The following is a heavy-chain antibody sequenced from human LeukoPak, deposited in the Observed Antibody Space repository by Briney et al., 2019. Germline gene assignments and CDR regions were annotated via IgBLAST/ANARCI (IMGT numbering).Heavy chain of an antibody. V-gene: IGHV4-59*01. CDR3: ERDQGDCSGGSCYVWFDP. CDR1: GGSLSSYY. CDR2: IYYSRST. D-gene: IGHD2-15*01. Sequence: PSETLSLTCTVSGGSLSSYYWSWIRQPPGKGLEWIGYIYYSRSTNYNPSPKSRATISVDTSKNQFSLKLSSVTAADTAVYYCERDQGDCSGGSCYVWFDPWGQGTLVTVSS. J-gene: IGHJ5*02.